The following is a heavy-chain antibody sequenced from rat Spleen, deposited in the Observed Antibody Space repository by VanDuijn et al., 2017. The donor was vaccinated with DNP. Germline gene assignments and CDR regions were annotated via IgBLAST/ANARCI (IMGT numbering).Heavy chain of an antibody. Sequence: EVKLVESGGGLVQPGRSLKLSCAASGFNFNDYWMGWVRQAPGKGLEWIGEINKDSSTIKYVPSMKDKITISRDNAQNTLYLQMSKLGSEDTAIYYCVREDKGVDAWGQGASVTVSS. D-gene: IGHD2-2*01. CDR1: GFNFNDYW. V-gene: IGHV4-2*01. J-gene: IGHJ4*01. CDR2: INKDSSTI. CDR3: VREDKGVDA.